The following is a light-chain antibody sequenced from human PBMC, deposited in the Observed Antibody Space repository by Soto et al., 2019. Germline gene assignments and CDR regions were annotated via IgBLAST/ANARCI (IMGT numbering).Light chain of an antibody. J-gene: IGKJ1*01. CDR2: GAS. Sequence: EIVLTQSPGTLFLSPGERCTLFCRASQSVSNNYLAWSQQKPGXAPXXLIYGASNRATGIPDRFSGSGSGTEFTLPISRLEPEDFAVDDCQQYGSSGTFGQGTKVDIK. V-gene: IGKV3-20*01. CDR3: QQYGSSGT. CDR1: QSVSNNY.